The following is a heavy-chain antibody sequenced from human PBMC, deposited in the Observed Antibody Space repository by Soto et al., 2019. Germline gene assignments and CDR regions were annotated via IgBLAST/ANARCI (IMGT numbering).Heavy chain of an antibody. V-gene: IGHV3-72*01. D-gene: IGHD3-10*01. CDR3: XXXXXXXXXXDGGS. CDR2: IRNIANSYTT. J-gene: IGHJ5*02. CDR1: GFTFSDHY. Sequence: EVQLVESGGDLVQPGGSLRLSCAVSGFTFSDHYMDWVRQAPGKGLEWVGRIRNIANSYTTDYAASVKGRFTISRDDSKNSLYLQMXSXXXXXXXXXXXXXXXXXXXXXDGGSWGQGTLVTVSS.